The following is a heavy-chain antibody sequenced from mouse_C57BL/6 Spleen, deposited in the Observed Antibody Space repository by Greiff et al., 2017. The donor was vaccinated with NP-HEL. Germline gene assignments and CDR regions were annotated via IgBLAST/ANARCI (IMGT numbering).Heavy chain of an antibody. CDR3: ASQLTGTWFAY. J-gene: IGHJ3*01. Sequence: QVHVKQSGAELVKPGASVKISCKASGYAFSSYWMNWVKQRPGKGLEWIGQIYPGDGDTNYNGKFKGKATLTADKSSSTAYMQLSSLTSEDSAVYFCASQLTGTWFAYWGQGTLVTVSA. CDR2: IYPGDGDT. D-gene: IGHD4-1*01. CDR1: GYAFSSYW. V-gene: IGHV1-80*01.